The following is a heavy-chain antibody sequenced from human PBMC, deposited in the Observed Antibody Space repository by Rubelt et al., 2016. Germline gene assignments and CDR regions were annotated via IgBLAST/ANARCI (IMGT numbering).Heavy chain of an antibody. Sequence: TLSLTCTVSGGSIGTSSWCWIRRPPGKGLEWIACIYYNGRTNYNPSLRGRVTMSVDMSKNQFSLRLTSVTAADTAVYYCASVQVVPAAIGDDAFDIWGQGTMVTVSS. J-gene: IGHJ3*02. V-gene: IGHV4-59*08. D-gene: IGHD2-2*01. CDR3: ASVQVVPAAIGDDAFDI. CDR2: IYYNGRT. CDR1: GGSIGTSS.